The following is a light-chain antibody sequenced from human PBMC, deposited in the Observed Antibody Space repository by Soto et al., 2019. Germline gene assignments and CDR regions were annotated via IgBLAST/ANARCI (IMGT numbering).Light chain of an antibody. Sequence: IALTKSAGTLSLSPGERATLSCRASQRVSSSYLAWYKQKPGQAPRLLXXGEXSRATGIPERFSGSGSGKEFTLNISSMQSEDVERYYCQHYSKWTPWTFGQGTKVDIK. CDR3: QHYSKWTPWT. CDR1: QRVSSSY. CDR2: GEX. J-gene: IGKJ1*01. V-gene: IGKV3-20*01.